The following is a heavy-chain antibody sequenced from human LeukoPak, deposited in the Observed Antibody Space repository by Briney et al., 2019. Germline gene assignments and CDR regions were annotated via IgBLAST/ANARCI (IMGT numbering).Heavy chain of an antibody. V-gene: IGHV4-39*01. CDR1: RGSTSSSSYY. CDR2: MSNSGST. Sequence: PSETLSLTCTLSRGSTSSSSYYWGWIRQSPGKGLEWIGTMSNSGSTYYNPSLKSRVTISGDTAKNQFSLKLSSVTAADTAVYYCARRSQAAAGRGIDYWGQGTLVTVS. J-gene: IGHJ4*02. CDR3: ARRSQAAAGRGIDY. D-gene: IGHD6-13*01.